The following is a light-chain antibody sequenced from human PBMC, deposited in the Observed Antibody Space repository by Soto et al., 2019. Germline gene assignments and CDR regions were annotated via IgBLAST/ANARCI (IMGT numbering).Light chain of an antibody. CDR1: QSVSIS. J-gene: IGKJ1*01. Sequence: EIVLAPSPATLYLSPGERATLSCRASQSVSISLAWYQQKPGQAPRLLIYGTSSRATGIPDRFSGSGSGTDFTLTISRLEPEDFAVYYCQQYGSSRPTFGQGTKVDIK. V-gene: IGKV3-20*01. CDR2: GTS. CDR3: QQYGSSRPT.